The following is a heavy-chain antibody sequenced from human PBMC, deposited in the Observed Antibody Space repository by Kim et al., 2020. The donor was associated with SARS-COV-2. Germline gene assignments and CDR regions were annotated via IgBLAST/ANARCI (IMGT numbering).Heavy chain of an antibody. V-gene: IGHV3-66*01. J-gene: IGHJ1*01. Sequence: PDSVKGRLIISRDHSKHTLYLQMNSLRAEDTAVYYCATVVFYYDAGYFKNWGQGTLVIVSS. CDR3: ATVVFYYDAGYFKN. D-gene: IGHD3-22*01.